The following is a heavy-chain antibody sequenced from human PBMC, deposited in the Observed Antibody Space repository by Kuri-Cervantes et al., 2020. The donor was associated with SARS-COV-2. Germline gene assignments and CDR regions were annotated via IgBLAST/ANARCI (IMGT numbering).Heavy chain of an antibody. J-gene: IGHJ4*02. Sequence: ETLSLTCAASGLTFSSYDMHWVRQATGKGLEWVSAIGTAGDTYYPGSVKGRFTISRDNAKNTLYLQMNSLRAEDTAVYYCARDEQWLVDYWGQGTLVTVSS. V-gene: IGHV3-13*01. CDR3: ARDEQWLVDY. CDR2: IGTAGDT. CDR1: GLTFSSYD. D-gene: IGHD6-19*01.